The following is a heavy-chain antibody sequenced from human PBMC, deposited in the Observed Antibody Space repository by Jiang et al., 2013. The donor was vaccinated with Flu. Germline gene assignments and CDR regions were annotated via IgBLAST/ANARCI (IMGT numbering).Heavy chain of an antibody. CDR1: GYTFTSYY. J-gene: IGHJ4*02. CDR2: INPSGGST. Sequence: GAEVKKPGASVKVSCKASGYTFTSYYMHWVRQAPGQGLEWMGIINPSGGSTSYAQKFQGRVTMTRDTSTSTVYMELSSLRSEDTAVYYCATITIFGVVIGAWGQGTLVTVSS. D-gene: IGHD3-3*01. CDR3: ATITIFGVVIGA. V-gene: IGHV1-46*01.